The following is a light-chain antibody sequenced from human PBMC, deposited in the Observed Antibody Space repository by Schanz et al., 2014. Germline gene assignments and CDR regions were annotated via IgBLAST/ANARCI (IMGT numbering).Light chain of an antibody. CDR1: QTVNNNY. J-gene: IGKJ1*01. Sequence: EIVLTQSPATLSLSPGERATLSCGASQTVNNNYLAWFQQKPGLAPRPLIYDDSSRAAGIPDRFSGSGSGTEFTLTISRLEPEDFAVYFCQQHGALPFIFGQGTKVEIK. CDR2: DDS. CDR3: QQHGALPFI. V-gene: IGKV3D-20*01.